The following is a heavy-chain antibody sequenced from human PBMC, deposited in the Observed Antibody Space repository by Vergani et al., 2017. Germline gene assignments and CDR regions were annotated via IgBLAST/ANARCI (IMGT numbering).Heavy chain of an antibody. CDR1: GGSISSYY. CDR3: ARFGWALLGVGSLSGYYYMDV. D-gene: IGHD3-3*01. Sequence: QVQLQESGPGLVKPSETLSLTCTVSGGSISSYYWSWIRQPPGKGLEWIGYIYYSGSTNYNPSLKSQVTISVDTSKNQFSLKLSSVTAADTAVYYCARFGWALLGVGSLSGYYYMDVWGKGTTVTVSS. V-gene: IGHV4-59*01. J-gene: IGHJ6*03. CDR2: IYYSGST.